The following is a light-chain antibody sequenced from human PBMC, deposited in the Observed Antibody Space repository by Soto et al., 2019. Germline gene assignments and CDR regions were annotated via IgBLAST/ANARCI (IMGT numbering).Light chain of an antibody. J-gene: IGLJ1*01. CDR2: DNN. V-gene: IGLV1-51*01. CDR3: GTWDSSLSAGV. Sequence: QCVLTQPPSVSAAPGQKVTISCSGSSSNIGNNYVSWYQQLPGTAPKLLIYDNNKRPSGIPDRFSGSKSGTSATLGITGLQTGDEADYYCGTWDSSLSAGVFGTGTKVAV. CDR1: SSNIGNNY.